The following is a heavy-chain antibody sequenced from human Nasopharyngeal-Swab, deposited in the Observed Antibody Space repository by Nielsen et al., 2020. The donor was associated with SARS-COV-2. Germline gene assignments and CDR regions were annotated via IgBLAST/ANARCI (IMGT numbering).Heavy chain of an antibody. CDR1: GGSISSYY. Sequence: SETLSLTRTVSGGSISSYYWSWIRQPPGKGPEWIGYIYYIGSTNYNPSLKSRVTISVDTSKNQFSLKLSSVTAADTAVYYCARDPRGWLQLPHWYFDLWGRGTLVTVSS. CDR2: IYYIGST. CDR3: ARDPRGWLQLPHWYFDL. V-gene: IGHV4-59*13. J-gene: IGHJ2*01. D-gene: IGHD5-24*01.